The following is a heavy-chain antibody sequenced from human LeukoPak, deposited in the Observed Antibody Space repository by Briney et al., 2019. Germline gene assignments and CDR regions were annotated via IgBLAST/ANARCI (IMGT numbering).Heavy chain of an antibody. CDR1: GYTFTGYY. V-gene: IGHV1-2*02. CDR3: ARVTSLDFDWLLYLDY. J-gene: IGHJ4*02. D-gene: IGHD3-9*01. CDR2: INPNSGGT. Sequence: ASVTVSCKASGYTFTGYYMHWVRQAPGQGLEWMGWINPNSGGTNYAQKFQGRVTMTRDTSISTAYMELSRLRSDDTAVYYCARVTSLDFDWLLYLDYWGQGTLVTVSS.